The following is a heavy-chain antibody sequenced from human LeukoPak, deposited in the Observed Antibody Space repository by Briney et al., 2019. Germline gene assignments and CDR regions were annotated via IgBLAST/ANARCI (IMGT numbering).Heavy chain of an antibody. CDR3: ARTNYYYESSGPFDP. CDR2: IYYSGST. J-gene: IGHJ5*02. V-gene: IGHV4-59*08. Sequence: SETLSLTCTVSGGSISSYYWSWIRQPPGKGLEWIGYIYYSGSTNYNPSLKSRVTISVDTSKNQFSLKLSSVTAADTAVYYCARTNYYYESSGPFDPWGQGTLVTVSS. CDR1: GGSISSYY. D-gene: IGHD3-22*01.